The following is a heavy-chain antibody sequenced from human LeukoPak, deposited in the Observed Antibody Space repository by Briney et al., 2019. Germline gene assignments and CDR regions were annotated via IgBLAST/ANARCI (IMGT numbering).Heavy chain of an antibody. CDR2: IYQTGTT. Sequence: SETLSLTCAVSGGSLSSGGYSWSWIRQPPGKGLEWIGYIYQTGTTYYNPSFKSRVTISVDRSKSQFSLELTSVTAADTAVYYCVRGTLKNWFDPWGQGTLVIVSS. V-gene: IGHV4-30-2*01. J-gene: IGHJ5*02. CDR3: VRGTLKNWFDP. CDR1: GGSLSSGGYS.